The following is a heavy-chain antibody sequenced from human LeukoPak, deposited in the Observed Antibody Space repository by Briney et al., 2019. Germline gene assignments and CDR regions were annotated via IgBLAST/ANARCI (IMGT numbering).Heavy chain of an antibody. V-gene: IGHV1-46*01. Sequence: ASVKVSCKASGYTFTSYYMYWVRQAPGQGLEWMGIINPSGGSTSYAQKFQGRVTMTRDTSTSTVYMELSSLRSEDTAVYYCATVGSLGDTYFDYWGQGTLVTVSS. D-gene: IGHD3-10*01. J-gene: IGHJ4*02. CDR3: ATVGSLGDTYFDY. CDR1: GYTFTSYY. CDR2: INPSGGST.